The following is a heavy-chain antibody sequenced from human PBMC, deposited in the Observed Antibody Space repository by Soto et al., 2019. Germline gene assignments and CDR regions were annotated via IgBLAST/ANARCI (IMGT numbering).Heavy chain of an antibody. D-gene: IGHD3-22*01. CDR1: GFTFSNYW. CDR2: INDQGGSP. J-gene: IGHJ4*02. V-gene: IGHV3-74*01. Sequence: PGGSLRLSCAASGFTFSNYWMHWVRQAPGKGLVWISRINDQGGSPTYADSVKGRFTISRDNGKNTLYLQMNSLRAEDTAVYYCASSYYYDSSGLDYWGQGTLVTAS. CDR3: ASSYYYDSSGLDY.